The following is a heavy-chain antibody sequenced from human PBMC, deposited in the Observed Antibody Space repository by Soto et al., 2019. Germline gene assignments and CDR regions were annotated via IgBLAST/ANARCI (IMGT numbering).Heavy chain of an antibody. CDR3: ARIMAAQTSSPYYFDY. D-gene: IGHD6-6*01. J-gene: IGHJ4*02. CDR2: INHSDGST. Sequence: ASVKVSCKASGYTFTNYYIHWVRQAPGQVLEWMGIINHSDGSTTYAQRFQGRVNMTRDTSTSKVYMELNSLRSEDTGLFYCARIMAAQTSSPYYFDYWGQGTLVTVSS. V-gene: IGHV1-46*01. CDR1: GYTFTNYY.